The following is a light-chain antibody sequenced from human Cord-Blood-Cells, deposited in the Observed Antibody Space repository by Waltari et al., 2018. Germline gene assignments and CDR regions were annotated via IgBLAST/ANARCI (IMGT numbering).Light chain of an antibody. J-gene: IGKJ2*03. CDR2: AAS. Sequence: DIQMTQSPSSLSASVGDRVTITCRESQSISSYLNWYQQKPGKAPKLLIDAASSLQSGVPSRFSGSGSVTDFTLTISSLQPEYFATYYCQQSYSTPYSFGQGTKLEIK. CDR1: QSISSY. CDR3: QQSYSTPYS. V-gene: IGKV1-39*01.